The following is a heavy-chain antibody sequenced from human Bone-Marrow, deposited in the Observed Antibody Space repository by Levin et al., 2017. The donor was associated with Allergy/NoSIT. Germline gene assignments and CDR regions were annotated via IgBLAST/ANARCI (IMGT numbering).Heavy chain of an antibody. J-gene: IGHJ4*02. CDR3: ARAAYYEFVWGSFRFFDH. CDR2: IYYSGST. CDR1: GGSLTNGDYY. V-gene: IGHV4-30-4*01. D-gene: IGHD3-16*02. Sequence: RSQTLSLTCAVSGGSLTNGDYYWSWIRQSPGKGLEWIGYIYYSGSTYYNPSLKSRVLISIDTSENQFSLKLKSVTAADTAVYFCARAAYYEFVWGSFRFFDHWGQGSLVTVSS.